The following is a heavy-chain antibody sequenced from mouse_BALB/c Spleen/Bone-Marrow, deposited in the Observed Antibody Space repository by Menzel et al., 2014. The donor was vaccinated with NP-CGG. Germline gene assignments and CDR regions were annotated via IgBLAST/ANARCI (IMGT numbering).Heavy chain of an antibody. CDR1: GYTFTDYA. J-gene: IGHJ3*01. D-gene: IGHD1-1*01. Sequence: QVQLQQSGPELVRPGVSVKIPCKGSGYTFTDYAMHWVKQSHAKSLEWIGVISTYSGNTNYNQKFKGKATMTVDKSSSTAYMELARLTSEDAAIYYCARGYYGSSYLFAYWGQGTLVTVTA. CDR3: ARGYYGSSYLFAY. CDR2: ISTYSGNT. V-gene: IGHV1-67*01.